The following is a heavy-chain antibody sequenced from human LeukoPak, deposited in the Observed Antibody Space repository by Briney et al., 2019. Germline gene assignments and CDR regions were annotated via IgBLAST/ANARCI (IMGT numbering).Heavy chain of an antibody. V-gene: IGHV3-23*01. J-gene: IGHJ4*02. CDR3: AKDHGAWVGYCSSASCSRYYFDY. CDR1: GFIFSNYA. D-gene: IGHD2-2*01. Sequence: SGGSLRLSCAASGFIFSNYAMSWVRQAPGKGLEWVSVISGSDGSTYYADSVKGRFTISRDNSKNYLYLHMNSLRAEDTALYYCAKDHGAWVGYCSSASCSRYYFDYWGQGTLVTVSS. CDR2: ISGSDGST.